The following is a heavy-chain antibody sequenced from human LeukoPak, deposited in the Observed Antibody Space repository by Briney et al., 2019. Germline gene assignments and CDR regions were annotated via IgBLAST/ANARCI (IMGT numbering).Heavy chain of an antibody. CDR3: ARESGTTTGTFDY. CDR1: GFTLSSYA. D-gene: IGHD1-26*01. Sequence: GRSLRLSCAASGFTLSSYAMHRVRQAPGKGLEWVAVISYDGSNKYYADSVKGRFTISRDNSKNTLYLQMNSLRAEDTAVYYCARESGTTTGTFDYWGQGTLVTVSS. V-gene: IGHV3-30-3*01. J-gene: IGHJ4*02. CDR2: ISYDGSNK.